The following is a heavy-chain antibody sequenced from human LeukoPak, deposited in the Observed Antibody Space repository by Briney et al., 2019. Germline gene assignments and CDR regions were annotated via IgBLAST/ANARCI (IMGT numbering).Heavy chain of an antibody. CDR3: ARGHYDSSGYYLYY. J-gene: IGHJ4*02. D-gene: IGHD3-22*01. V-gene: IGHV4-59*11. CDR2: IYYSGST. CDR1: GGSISSHY. Sequence: SETLSLTCTVSGGSISSHYWSWIRQPPGKGLEWIGYIYYSGSTNYNPSLKSRVTISVDTSKNQFSLKLSSVTAADTAVYYCARGHYDSSGYYLYYWGQGTLVTVSS.